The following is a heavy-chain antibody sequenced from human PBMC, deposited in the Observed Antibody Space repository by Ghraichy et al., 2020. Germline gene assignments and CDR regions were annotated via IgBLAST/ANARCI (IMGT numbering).Heavy chain of an antibody. CDR2: ISGSGGST. CDR3: AKESGSGSYQYYYYYGMDV. J-gene: IGHJ6*02. V-gene: IGHV3-23*01. Sequence: GGSLRLSCAASGFTFSSYAMSWVRQAPGKGLEWVSAISGSGGSTYYADSVKGRFTISRDNSKNTLYLQMNSLRAEDTAVYYCAKESGSGSYQYYYYYGMDVWGQGTTVTVSS. D-gene: IGHD3-10*01. CDR1: GFTFSSYA.